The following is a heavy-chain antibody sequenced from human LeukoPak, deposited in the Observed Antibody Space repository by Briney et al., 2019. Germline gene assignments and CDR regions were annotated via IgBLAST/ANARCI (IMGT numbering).Heavy chain of an antibody. D-gene: IGHD3-16*01. Sequence: SETLSLTCTVSGGSISSYYWSWIRQPPGKGLEWIGYIYYSGSTNYNPSLKSRVTISVDTSKNQFSLKLSSVTAADTAVYYCARHCSGGRDDFDYWGQGTLVTVSS. CDR3: ARHCSGGRDDFDY. CDR2: IYYSGST. J-gene: IGHJ4*02. CDR1: GGSISSYY. V-gene: IGHV4-59*08.